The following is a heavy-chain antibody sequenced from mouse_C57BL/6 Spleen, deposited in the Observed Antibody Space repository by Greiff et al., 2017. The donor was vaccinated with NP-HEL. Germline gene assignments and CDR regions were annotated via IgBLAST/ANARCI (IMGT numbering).Heavy chain of an antibody. V-gene: IGHV2-2*01. D-gene: IGHD1-1*01. CDR3: AREGAFLITTVVGAMDY. CDR2: IWSGGST. Sequence: VQLQESGPGLVQPSQSLSITCTVSGFSLTSYGVHWVRQSPGKGLEWLGVIWSGGSTDYNADFISRLSIRKDNSTSQVFFKMNGLQADDTAIYYCAREGAFLITTVVGAMDYWGQGTSVTVSS. J-gene: IGHJ4*01. CDR1: GFSLTSYG.